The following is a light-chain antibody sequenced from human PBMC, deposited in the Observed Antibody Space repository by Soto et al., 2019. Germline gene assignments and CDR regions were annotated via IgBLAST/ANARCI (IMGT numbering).Light chain of an antibody. CDR2: GTS. Sequence: EIVMTQSPATLSVSPGERATLSCRASQSVSSNLAWYQQKPGQAPRLLIYGTSTRATGVPARFSGSGSGTEFTLTISSLQSEDFGYYDCQEYNNWPRTFCQGTNLDIK. V-gene: IGKV3-15*01. J-gene: IGKJ1*01. CDR1: QSVSSN. CDR3: QEYNNWPRT.